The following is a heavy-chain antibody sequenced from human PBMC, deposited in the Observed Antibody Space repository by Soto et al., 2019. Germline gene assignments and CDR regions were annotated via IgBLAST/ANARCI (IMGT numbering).Heavy chain of an antibody. J-gene: IGHJ4*02. V-gene: IGHV3-66*01. Sequence: GGSLRLSCAASGFTVRSNYMSLVRQAPGKGLEWVSVIYSGGSTYYADSVKGRFTISRDNSKNTLYLQMNSLRAEDTAVYYCERGSEVVYYYDSSGYYPPYFDYWGQGTLVTVSS. CDR3: ERGSEVVYYYDSSGYYPPYFDY. D-gene: IGHD3-22*01. CDR1: GFTVRSNY. CDR2: IYSGGST.